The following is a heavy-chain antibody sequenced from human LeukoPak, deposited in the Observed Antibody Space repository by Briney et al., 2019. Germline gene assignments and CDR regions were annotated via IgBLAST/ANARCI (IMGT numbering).Heavy chain of an antibody. D-gene: IGHD3-22*01. CDR1: GYTFTRYD. CDR3: ARTGTEYYYDSSGYSPLDY. J-gene: IGHJ4*02. Sequence: GASVKVSCKASGYTFTRYDINWVRQATGQGLEWMGGIIPILGIANYAQKFQGRVTITADKSTSTAYMELSSLRSEDTAVYYCARTGTEYYYDSSGYSPLDYWGQGTLVTVSS. V-gene: IGHV1-69*10. CDR2: IIPILGIA.